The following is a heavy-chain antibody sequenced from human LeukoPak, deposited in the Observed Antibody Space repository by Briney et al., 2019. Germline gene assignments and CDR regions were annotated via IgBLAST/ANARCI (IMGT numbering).Heavy chain of an antibody. CDR3: TRGRCASCYGASGLAP. Sequence: GSLRLSCAASGFTISRYDIHWVRQVTGKGLEWVSFLSTTGDTYYQDSMKGRFTISRDTVRNSVYLQMGSLRADDTAVYYCTRGRCASCYGASGLAPWGQGPLVTVSS. CDR2: LSTTGDT. D-gene: IGHD2-2*01. V-gene: IGHV3-13*01. J-gene: IGHJ5*02. CDR1: GFTISRYD.